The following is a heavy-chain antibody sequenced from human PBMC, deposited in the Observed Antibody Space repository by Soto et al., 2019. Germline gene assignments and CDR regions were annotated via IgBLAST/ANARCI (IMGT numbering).Heavy chain of an antibody. Sequence: GGSLRLSCAASGFTFSSYAMSWVRQAPGKGLEWVSAISGSGGSTYYADSVKGRFTISRDYSKNTLYLQMNSLRAEDTAVYYWAKEPGDYLTYYYYYYMDVWGKGTTVTVSS. D-gene: IGHD4-17*01. J-gene: IGHJ6*03. CDR2: ISGSGGST. V-gene: IGHV3-23*01. CDR3: AKEPGDYLTYYYYYYMDV. CDR1: GFTFSSYA.